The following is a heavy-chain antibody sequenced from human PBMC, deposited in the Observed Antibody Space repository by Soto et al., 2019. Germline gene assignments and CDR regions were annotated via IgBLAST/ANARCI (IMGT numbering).Heavy chain of an antibody. Sequence: ASVKVSCKASGFTFTSSAVQWVRQARGQRLEWIGWIVVGSGNTNYAKKFQERVTITRDMSTSTAYMELSSLRSEDTAVYYCAAVYDYVWGSYRYSYWGQGTLVTVSS. D-gene: IGHD3-16*02. CDR3: AAVYDYVWGSYRYSY. J-gene: IGHJ4*02. CDR1: GFTFTSSA. V-gene: IGHV1-58*01. CDR2: IVVGSGNT.